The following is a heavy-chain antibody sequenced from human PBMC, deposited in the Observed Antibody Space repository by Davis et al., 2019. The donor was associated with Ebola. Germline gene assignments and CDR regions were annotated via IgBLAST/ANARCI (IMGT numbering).Heavy chain of an antibody. Sequence: SVKVSCKASGYTFTSYDINWVRQATGQGLEWMGGIFPIFGTANYAQKFQGRVTITADESTSPAYMELSSLRSEDTAVYYCARGFFGDWYFDLWGRGTLVTVSS. V-gene: IGHV1-69*13. D-gene: IGHD2-15*01. J-gene: IGHJ2*01. CDR1: GYTFTSYD. CDR3: ARGFFGDWYFDL. CDR2: IFPIFGTA.